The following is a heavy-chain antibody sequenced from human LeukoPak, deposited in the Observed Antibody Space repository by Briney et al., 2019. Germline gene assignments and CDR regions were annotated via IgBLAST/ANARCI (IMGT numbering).Heavy chain of an antibody. Sequence: GGSLRLSCSASGFSFSSDGMSWVRQAPGKGLEWVSGILGLGGAGRTYYADSVKGRFTISRDNAKNSLYLQMNSLRAEDTAVYYCAELGITMIGGVWGKGTTVTISS. D-gene: IGHD3-10*02. V-gene: IGHV3-23*01. J-gene: IGHJ6*04. CDR2: ILGLGGAGRT. CDR1: GFSFSSDG. CDR3: AELGITMIGGV.